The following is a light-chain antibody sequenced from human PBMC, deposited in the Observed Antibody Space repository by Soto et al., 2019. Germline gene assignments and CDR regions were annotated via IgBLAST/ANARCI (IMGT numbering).Light chain of an antibody. Sequence: QSVLAQPASVSGSPGQSITISCTGNSRDVGGYNYVSWYQQQPGKAPKFMICDVTNRPSGVSNLFSGSKSGNTASLTISGLQAEDEADYYCCSYTTSNTRQIVFGTGTKVTVL. V-gene: IGLV2-14*01. J-gene: IGLJ1*01. CDR3: CSYTTSNTRQIV. CDR2: DVT. CDR1: SRDVGGYNY.